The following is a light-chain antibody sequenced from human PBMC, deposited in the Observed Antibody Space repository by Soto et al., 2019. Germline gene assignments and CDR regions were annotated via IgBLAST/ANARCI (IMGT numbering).Light chain of an antibody. CDR3: QQYNSHRRT. CDR2: DAS. J-gene: IGKJ1*01. Sequence: DLQMTQSPSSLSASVGDRVTITCQASHDITSYLNWYQHKPGKAPKLLIYDASILEAGVPSRFSGSGSGTDFTFTISSLQPDDFATYYCQQYNSHRRTFGQGTKVEIK. CDR1: HDITSY. V-gene: IGKV1-33*01.